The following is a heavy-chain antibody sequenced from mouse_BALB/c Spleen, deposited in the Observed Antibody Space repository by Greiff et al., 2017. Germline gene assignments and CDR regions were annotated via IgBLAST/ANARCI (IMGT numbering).Heavy chain of an antibody. CDR1: GFAFSSYD. V-gene: IGHV5-12-1*01. D-gene: IGHD1-1*01. CDR2: ISSGGGST. Sequence: EVKLMESGGGLVKPGGSLKLSCAASGFAFSSYDMSWVRQTPEKRLEWVAYISSGGGSTYYPDTVKGRFTISRDNAKNTLYLQMSSLKSEDTAMYYCARHNYGSSYAMDYWGQGTSVTVSS. J-gene: IGHJ4*01. CDR3: ARHNYGSSYAMDY.